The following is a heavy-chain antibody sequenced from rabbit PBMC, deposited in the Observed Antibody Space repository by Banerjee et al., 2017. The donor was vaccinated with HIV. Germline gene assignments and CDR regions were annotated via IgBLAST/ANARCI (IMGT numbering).Heavy chain of an antibody. CDR3: VREVAARFSL. Sequence: QLVESGGGLVQPGGSLKLSCKASRFDFSTYSMSWVHQAPGKGLEWIGYIDPIFHITTYANWVSGRFSISRENTQNTVYLQLDSLTAADTATYFCVREVAARFSLWGPGTLVTVS. J-gene: IGHJ4*01. D-gene: IGHD4-1*01. V-gene: IGHV1S7*01. CDR2: IDPIFHIT. CDR1: RFDFSTYS.